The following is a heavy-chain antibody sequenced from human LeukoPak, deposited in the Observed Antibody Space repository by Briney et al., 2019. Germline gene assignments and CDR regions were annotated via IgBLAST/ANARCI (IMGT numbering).Heavy chain of an antibody. D-gene: IGHD2-2*01. CDR3: AKDRGYCSSTSCFHYFDY. V-gene: IGHV3-23*01. J-gene: IGHJ4*02. CDR1: GFTFSSYW. Sequence: GGSLRLSCAASGFTFSSYWFHWVREAPGKGLEWVSAISGSGGSTYYADSVKGRFTISRDNSKNTLYLQMNSLRAEDTAVYYCAKDRGYCSSTSCFHYFDYWGQGTLVTVSS. CDR2: ISGSGGST.